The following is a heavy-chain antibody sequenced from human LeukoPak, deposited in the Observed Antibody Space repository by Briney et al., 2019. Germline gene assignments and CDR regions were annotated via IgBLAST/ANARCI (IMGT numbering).Heavy chain of an antibody. Sequence: ASVKVSCKASGYTFTSYDINWVRQATGQGLEWMGWMNPNSGNTGYAQKFQGRVTITRNTSISTAYMELSSLRSEDTAVYYCARQRYCSGGSCYSLFDYWGQGTLVTVSS. V-gene: IGHV1-8*03. CDR3: ARQRYCSGGSCYSLFDY. CDR1: GYTFTSYD. J-gene: IGHJ4*02. D-gene: IGHD2-15*01. CDR2: MNPNSGNT.